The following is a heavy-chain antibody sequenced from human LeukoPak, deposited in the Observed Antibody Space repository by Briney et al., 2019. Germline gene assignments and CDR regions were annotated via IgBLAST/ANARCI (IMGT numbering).Heavy chain of an antibody. D-gene: IGHD2-15*01. J-gene: IGHJ4*02. V-gene: IGHV3-23*01. CDR2: ICGSGGST. CDR1: GFTFSSYA. CDR3: AKDRAYCDY. Sequence: GGSLRLSCAASGFTFSSYAMSWVRQAPGKGLEWVSAICGSGGSTYYADSVKGRLTISRDNSKNSLYLQMNSLRAEDTSVYYCAKDRAYCDYWGQGTLVTVSS.